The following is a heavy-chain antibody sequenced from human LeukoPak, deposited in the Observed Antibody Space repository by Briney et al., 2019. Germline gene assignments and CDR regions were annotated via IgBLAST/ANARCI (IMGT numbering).Heavy chain of an antibody. V-gene: IGHV4-31*03. CDR1: GGSISSGGYY. Sequence: SETLSLTCTVSGGSISSGGYYWSWIRQHPGKGLEWIGYIYYSGSTYYNPSLKSRVTISVDTSKNQFSLKLSSVTAADTAVYYCARGFKRIGPYYYDSSGYYNDAFDIWGQGTMVTVSS. CDR2: IYYSGST. J-gene: IGHJ3*02. D-gene: IGHD3-22*01. CDR3: ARGFKRIGPYYYDSSGYYNDAFDI.